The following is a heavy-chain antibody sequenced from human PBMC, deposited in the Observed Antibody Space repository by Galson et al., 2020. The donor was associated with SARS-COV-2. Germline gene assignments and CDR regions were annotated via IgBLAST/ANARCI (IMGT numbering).Heavy chain of an antibody. D-gene: IGHD5-12*01. CDR2: IDWDDDK. J-gene: IGHJ4*02. Sequence: SGPTLVNPTQTLTLTCTFSGFSLSTSGMCVSWIRQPPGRALEWLARIDWDDDKYYSTSLKTRLTISKDTSKNQVVLTITNMDPVDTASYDCGRRLQVDGYNYGGYWGQGTVVTVSS. V-gene: IGHV2-70*11. CDR3: GRRLQVDGYNYGGY. CDR1: GFSLSTSGMC.